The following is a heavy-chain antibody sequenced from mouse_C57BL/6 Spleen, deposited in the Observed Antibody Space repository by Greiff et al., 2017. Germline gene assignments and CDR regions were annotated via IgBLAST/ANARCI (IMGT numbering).Heavy chain of an antibody. Sequence: VQLQQSGPGMVKPSQSLSLTCTVTGYSITSGYDWHWIRHFPGNKLEWMGYISYSGSTNYNPSLKSRISITHDTSKNHFFLKLNSVTTEDTATYYCAREVVATNFDVWGTGTTVTVSS. CDR1: GYSITSGYD. J-gene: IGHJ1*03. CDR3: AREVVATNFDV. CDR2: ISYSGST. V-gene: IGHV3-1*01. D-gene: IGHD1-1*01.